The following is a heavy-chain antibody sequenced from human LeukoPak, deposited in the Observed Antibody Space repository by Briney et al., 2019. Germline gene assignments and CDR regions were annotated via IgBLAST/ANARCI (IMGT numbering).Heavy chain of an antibody. D-gene: IGHD4-17*01. CDR3: ARHRNEYDYGDYQVIDY. J-gene: IGHJ4*02. Sequence: PSETLSLTCAVSGYSISSGYYWGWIRQPPGKGLEWIGSIYYSGSTYYNPSLKSRVTISVDTSKNQFSLKLSSVTAADTAVYYCARHRNEYDYGDYQVIDYWGQGTLVTVSS. CDR2: IYYSGST. V-gene: IGHV4-38-2*01. CDR1: GYSISSGYY.